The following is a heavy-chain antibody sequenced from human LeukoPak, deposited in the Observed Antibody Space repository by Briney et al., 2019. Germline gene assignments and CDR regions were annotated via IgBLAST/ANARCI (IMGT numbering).Heavy chain of an antibody. CDR1: GGSFSGYY. D-gene: IGHD4-17*01. J-gene: IGHJ4*02. CDR2: INHSGST. V-gene: IGHV4-34*01. Sequence: SETLSLTCAVYGGSFSGYYWSWIRQPPGKGLEWIGEINHSGSTNYNPSLKSRVTISVDTSKNQFSLKLSSVTAADTAVYYCARDRGRLRSPIDYRGQGTLVTVSS. CDR3: ARDRGRLRSPIDY.